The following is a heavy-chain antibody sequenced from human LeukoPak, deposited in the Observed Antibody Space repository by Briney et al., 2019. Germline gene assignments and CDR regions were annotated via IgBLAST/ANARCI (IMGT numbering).Heavy chain of an antibody. D-gene: IGHD6-19*01. Sequence: PSETLSLTCTVSGGSISSSSYYWGWIRQPPGKGLEWIGSIYYSGSTYYNPSLKSRVTISVDTSKNQFSLKLSSVTAADTAVYYCARQVAVAIAYFDYWGQGTLVTVSS. V-gene: IGHV4-39*01. CDR1: GGSISSSSYY. CDR3: ARQVAVAIAYFDY. J-gene: IGHJ4*02. CDR2: IYYSGST.